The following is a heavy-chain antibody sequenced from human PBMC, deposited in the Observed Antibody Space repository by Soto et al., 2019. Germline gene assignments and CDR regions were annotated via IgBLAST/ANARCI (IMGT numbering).Heavy chain of an antibody. Sequence: QVQLQESGPGLVKPSETLSLTCTVSGGSISSYYWSWIRQPPGKGLEWIGYIYYSGSTNYNPSLKSRVTISVDTSKNQFSRKLSYVTAADTAVYYCASSGYVYWYFDLWGRGTLVTVSS. CDR2: IYYSGST. D-gene: IGHD3-22*01. J-gene: IGHJ2*01. V-gene: IGHV4-59*01. CDR3: ASSGYVYWYFDL. CDR1: GGSISSYY.